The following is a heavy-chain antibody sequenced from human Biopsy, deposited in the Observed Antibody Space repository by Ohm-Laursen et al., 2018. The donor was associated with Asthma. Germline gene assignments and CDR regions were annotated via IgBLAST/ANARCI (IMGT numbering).Heavy chain of an antibody. J-gene: IGHJ6*02. D-gene: IGHD3-10*01. Sequence: SDTLPLTCSVSGGSIGAGDYYWSWIRQPPGKGLEWIGYIYYSGSTSHNPSLTSRLTISVDTSKNQFSLRLNSVTAADTAVYYCARGPNYHGSGRAPIGMDVWGQGTTVTVSS. CDR1: GGSIGAGDYY. V-gene: IGHV4-30-4*02. CDR2: IYYSGST. CDR3: ARGPNYHGSGRAPIGMDV.